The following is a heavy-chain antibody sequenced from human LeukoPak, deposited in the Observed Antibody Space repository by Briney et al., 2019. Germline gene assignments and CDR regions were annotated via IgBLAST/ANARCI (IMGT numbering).Heavy chain of an antibody. CDR2: INPNSGGT. CDR1: GYTFTGYY. CDR3: ARGRGGDTAALGGFDY. D-gene: IGHD5-18*01. J-gene: IGHJ4*02. V-gene: IGHV1-2*02. Sequence: ASVKVSCKASGYTFTGYYMHWVRQAPGQGLEWMGWINPNSGGTNYAQKFQGRVTMTRDTSISTAYMELSRLRSDDTAVYYCARGRGGDTAALGGFDYWGQGTLVTVSS.